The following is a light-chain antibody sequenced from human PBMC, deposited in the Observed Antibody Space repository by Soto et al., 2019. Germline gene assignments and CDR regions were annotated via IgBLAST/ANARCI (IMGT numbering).Light chain of an antibody. CDR3: QQYTNWPVT. Sequence: EIVMTQSPATLSLSPGERATLSCRASQSVSSNLAWYQQKPGQAPRLLIYGASTRATGIPARFSGSGSGTEFTLTISSLQSEDFAVYHCQQYTNWPVTFGQGTRLEIK. CDR2: GAS. CDR1: QSVSSN. J-gene: IGKJ5*01. V-gene: IGKV3-15*01.